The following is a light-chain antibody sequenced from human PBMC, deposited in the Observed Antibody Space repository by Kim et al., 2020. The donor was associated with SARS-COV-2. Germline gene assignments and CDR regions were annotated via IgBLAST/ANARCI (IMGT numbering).Light chain of an antibody. CDR1: SSNIGARYD. CDR3: QSYDNSLRGYV. V-gene: IGLV1-40*01. Sequence: QSVLTQPPSVSGAPGQRVTISCTGSSSNIGARYDVHWYQQLPGTAPKLLIYGNSNRLSGVPDRFSGSKSGTSASLAIAGLQAEDEADYYCQSYDNSLRGYVFGSGTKVTVL. CDR2: GNS. J-gene: IGLJ1*01.